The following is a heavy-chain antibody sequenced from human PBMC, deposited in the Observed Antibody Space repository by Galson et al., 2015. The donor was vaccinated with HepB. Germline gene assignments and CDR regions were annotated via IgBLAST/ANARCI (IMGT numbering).Heavy chain of an antibody. CDR3: ARDTPREDWDYYDSSPGDAFDI. CDR1: GYTFTSYG. V-gene: IGHV1-18*01. CDR2: ISAYNGNT. D-gene: IGHD3-22*01. Sequence: SVKVSCKASGYTFTSYGISWVRQAPGQGLEWMGWISAYNGNTNYAQKLQGRVTMTTDTSTSTAYMELRSLRSDDTAVYYCARDTPREDWDYYDSSPGDAFDIWGQGTMVTVSS. J-gene: IGHJ3*02.